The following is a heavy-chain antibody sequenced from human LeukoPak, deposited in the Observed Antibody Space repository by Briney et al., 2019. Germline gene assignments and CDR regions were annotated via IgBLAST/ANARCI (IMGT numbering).Heavy chain of an antibody. CDR2: INHSGST. CDR1: GGSFSGYY. Sequence: SETLSLTCAVYGGSFSGYYWSWIRQPPGKGLEWIGEINHSGSTSYNPSLKSRVTISVDTSKNQFSLKLSSVTAADTAVYYCAGGPYSDAFDIWGQGTMVTVSS. J-gene: IGHJ3*02. V-gene: IGHV4-34*01. D-gene: IGHD1-26*01. CDR3: AGGPYSDAFDI.